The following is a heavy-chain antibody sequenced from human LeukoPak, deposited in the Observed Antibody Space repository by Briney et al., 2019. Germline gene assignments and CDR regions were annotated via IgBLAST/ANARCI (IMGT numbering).Heavy chain of an antibody. D-gene: IGHD2-2*02. CDR2: MYYTGRT. CDR3: ARHGGVFCTSTSCYTFDY. V-gene: IGHV4-39*01. J-gene: IGHJ4*02. CDR1: GGSISSSSSY. Sequence: SETLSLTCTVSGGSISSSSSYWGWIRQPPGKGLEWLGSMYYTGRTYYNPYIKSRVTISVDTSKNQFSLKLTSVTAADTAVYYCARHGGVFCTSTSCYTFDYWGQGTLVTVSS.